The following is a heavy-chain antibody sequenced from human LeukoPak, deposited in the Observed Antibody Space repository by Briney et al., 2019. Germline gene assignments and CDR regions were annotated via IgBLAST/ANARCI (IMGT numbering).Heavy chain of an antibody. CDR3: ARAMVNYDILTGRSVWFDP. CDR2: IYYSGST. D-gene: IGHD3-9*01. V-gene: IGHV4-59*01. Sequence: KPSETLSLTCTVSGGSISSYYWSWIRQPPGKGLEWIGYIYYSGSTNYNPSLKSRVTISVDTSKNQFSLKLSSVTAADTAVYYCARAMVNYDILTGRSVWFDPLGPGNPGHRLL. CDR1: GGSISSYY. J-gene: IGHJ5*02.